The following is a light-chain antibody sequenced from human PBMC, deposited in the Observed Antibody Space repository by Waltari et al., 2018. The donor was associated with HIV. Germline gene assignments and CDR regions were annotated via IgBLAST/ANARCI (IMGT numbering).Light chain of an antibody. J-gene: IGLJ1*01. Sequence: HSALTHPPSASVSPGQSVTISCTGTSSYVGASDFPSLYQQHPGKVPKLIISEVTKRPSGVPDRFFGSKSDNTASLTISGLQAEDEADYYCTSYASNNNYVFGTGTKVTVL. CDR2: EVT. CDR1: SSYVGASDF. CDR3: TSYASNNNYV. V-gene: IGLV2-8*01.